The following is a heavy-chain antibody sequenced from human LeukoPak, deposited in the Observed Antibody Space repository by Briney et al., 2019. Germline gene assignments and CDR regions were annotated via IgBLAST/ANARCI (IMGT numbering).Heavy chain of an antibody. CDR3: AGDRRQWLVRVGDYFDY. Sequence: SETLSLTCAVYGGSFSGYYWSWIRQPPGKGLEWIGEINHSGSTNYNPSLKSRVTISVDTSKNQFSLKLSSVTAADTAVYYCAGDRRQWLVRVGDYFDYWGQGTLVTVSS. CDR2: INHSGST. D-gene: IGHD6-19*01. CDR1: GGSFSGYY. V-gene: IGHV4-34*01. J-gene: IGHJ4*02.